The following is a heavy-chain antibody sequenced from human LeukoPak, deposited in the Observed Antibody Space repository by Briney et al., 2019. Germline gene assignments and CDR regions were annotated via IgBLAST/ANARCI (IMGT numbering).Heavy chain of an antibody. J-gene: IGHJ5*01. CDR1: GYTFADYY. Sequence: ASVKVSCKTSGYTFADYYLTWVRQAPGQGFEWLGWINPKTGVTKYAQNLLGRVTVTSDTSISTAYMELSRLTSDDTALYFCARDIILDSWGQGTLVTVSS. V-gene: IGHV1-2*02. CDR2: INPKTGVT. CDR3: ARDIILDS. D-gene: IGHD1-14*01.